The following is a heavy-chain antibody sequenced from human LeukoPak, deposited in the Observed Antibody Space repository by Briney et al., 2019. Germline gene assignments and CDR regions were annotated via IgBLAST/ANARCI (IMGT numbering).Heavy chain of an antibody. CDR1: GGSILTTNW. D-gene: IGHD3-22*01. CDR3: ARQVWYYDRSAFDI. J-gene: IGHJ3*02. V-gene: IGHV4-4*02. CDR2: VHLSGAS. Sequence: SETLSLTCAVSGGSILTTNWWSWVRQPPGKGLEWIGEVHLSGASNYNPSLKSRVNMSIDKSKNQLSLELTSVTAADTAVYFCARQVWYYDRSAFDIWGQGTMVTVSS.